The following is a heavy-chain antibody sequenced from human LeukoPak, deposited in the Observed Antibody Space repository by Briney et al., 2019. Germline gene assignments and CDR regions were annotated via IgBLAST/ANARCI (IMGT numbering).Heavy chain of an antibody. CDR1: GGSISSYY. V-gene: IGHV4-59*08. CDR2: IYYSGST. CDR3: ARHNYYDSSASNFDY. Sequence: PSETLSLTCTVSGGSISSYYWTWIRQPPGKGLEWIGCIYYSGSTVYNPSLKSRVTISVDTSKSQFSLRLNSVTAADTAVYYCARHNYYDSSASNFDYWGQGTLVTVSS. D-gene: IGHD3-22*01. J-gene: IGHJ4*02.